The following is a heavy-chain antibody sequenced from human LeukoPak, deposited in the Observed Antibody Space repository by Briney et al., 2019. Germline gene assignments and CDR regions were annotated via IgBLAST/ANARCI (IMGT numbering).Heavy chain of an antibody. CDR3: ARHAAFAEYQSHLTHFDY. CDR2: IYYSGST. CDR1: GGSISSYY. J-gene: IGHJ4*02. D-gene: IGHD2-2*01. Sequence: SETLSLTCTVSGGSISSYYWSWIRQPPGKGLEYIGYIYYSGSTNYNPSLRSRVTISVDTSKNQFSLKLSSVTAADTAVYYCARHAAFAEYQSHLTHFDYWGQGTLVTVSS. V-gene: IGHV4-59*08.